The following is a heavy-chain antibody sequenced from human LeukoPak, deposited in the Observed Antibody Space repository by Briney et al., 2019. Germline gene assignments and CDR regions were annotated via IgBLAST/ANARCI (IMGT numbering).Heavy chain of an antibody. J-gene: IGHJ4*02. D-gene: IGHD3-10*01. CDR2: IRFDGRNK. CDR3: AKELWFGELSSGFDY. V-gene: IGHV3-30*02. CDR1: GFTFSSYD. Sequence: PGGSLRLSCAASGFTFSSYDIHWVRQAPGKGLEWVAFIRFDGRNKDYADSVKGRFTISRDNSKNTLYLQMNSLRAEDTAVYYCAKELWFGELSSGFDYWGQGTLVTVSS.